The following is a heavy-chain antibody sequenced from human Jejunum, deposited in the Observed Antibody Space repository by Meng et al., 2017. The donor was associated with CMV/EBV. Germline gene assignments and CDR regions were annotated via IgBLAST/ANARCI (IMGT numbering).Heavy chain of an antibody. J-gene: IGHJ6*02. CDR3: ATDQGLYCSGGSYHYNFFYYGMDV. D-gene: IGHD2-15*01. V-gene: IGHV3-15*01. Sequence: RQAPGKGLEWVGRIKSKIDGGTTDYAAPVKGRFTISRDDSKDTLYLQMNSLKTEDTAVYYCATDQGLYCSGGSYHYNFFYYGMDVWGQGTTVTVSS. CDR2: IKSKIDGGTT.